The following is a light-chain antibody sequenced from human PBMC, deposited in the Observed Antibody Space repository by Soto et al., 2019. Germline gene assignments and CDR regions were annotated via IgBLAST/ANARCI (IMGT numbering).Light chain of an antibody. CDR2: RAS. V-gene: IGKV3-15*01. Sequence: EIVMTQSPATLSVSPGERATLSCRASQSISSNLAWYQQKPGQAPRLLIYRASTRATGIPARFSGSGSGTEFTLTISSLQSEDFAVSYCQQYNDWPPLTFGGGTKVEIK. J-gene: IGKJ4*01. CDR3: QQYNDWPPLT. CDR1: QSISSN.